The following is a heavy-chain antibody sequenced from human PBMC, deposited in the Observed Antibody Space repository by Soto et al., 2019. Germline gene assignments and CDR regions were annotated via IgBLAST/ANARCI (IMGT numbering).Heavy chain of an antibody. CDR2: MSPNTGTI. J-gene: IGHJ3*02. CDR3: ARDRPGIKTYEAFDI. CDR1: GYTFTSYD. D-gene: IGHD1-20*01. V-gene: IGHV1-8*01. Sequence: ASVKVSCKASGYTFTSYDINWVLQATGQGPEWMGWMSPNTGTIVYAQKFQGRVTMTRNTSTSTAYMTLSSLRSEDTAVYYCARDRPGIKTYEAFDIWGQGTTVTV.